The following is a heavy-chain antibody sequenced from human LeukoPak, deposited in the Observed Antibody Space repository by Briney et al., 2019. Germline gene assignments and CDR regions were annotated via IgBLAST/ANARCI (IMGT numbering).Heavy chain of an antibody. Sequence: ASVKVSCKASGYTFTGYYMHWVRQAPGQGLEWMGGFDPEDGETIYAQKFQGRVTMTEDTSTDTAYMELSSLRSEDTAVYYCATDRYYDSSGYYDHWGQGTLVTVSS. CDR2: FDPEDGET. J-gene: IGHJ5*02. CDR3: ATDRYYDSSGYYDH. D-gene: IGHD3-22*01. CDR1: GYTFTGYY. V-gene: IGHV1-24*01.